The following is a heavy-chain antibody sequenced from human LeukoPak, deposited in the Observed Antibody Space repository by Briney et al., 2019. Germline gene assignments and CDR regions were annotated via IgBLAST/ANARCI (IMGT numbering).Heavy chain of an antibody. CDR1: GFTVSSNY. D-gene: IGHD6-19*01. CDR2: IYSGGST. CDR3: VGGPGWVFDL. Sequence: GGSLRLSCAASGFTVSSNYMSWVRQAPGKGLEWVSVIYSGGSTYYADSVKGRFTISRDNAKNSVYLQMNGLKAEDTAVYHCVGGPGWVFDLWGRGTLVTVSS. J-gene: IGHJ2*01. V-gene: IGHV3-53*01.